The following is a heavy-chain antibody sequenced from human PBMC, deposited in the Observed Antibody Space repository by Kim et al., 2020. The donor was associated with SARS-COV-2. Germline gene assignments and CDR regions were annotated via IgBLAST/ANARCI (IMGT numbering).Heavy chain of an antibody. V-gene: IGHV3-30-3*01. Sequence: GGSLRLSCAASGFTFSSYAMHWVRQAPGKGLEWVAVISYDGSNKYYADSVKGRFTISRDNSKNTLYLQMNSLRAEDTAVYYCASDLVLRFLEWSGMDVWGQGTTVTVSS. CDR2: ISYDGSNK. D-gene: IGHD3-3*01. CDR3: ASDLVLRFLEWSGMDV. CDR1: GFTFSSYA. J-gene: IGHJ6*02.